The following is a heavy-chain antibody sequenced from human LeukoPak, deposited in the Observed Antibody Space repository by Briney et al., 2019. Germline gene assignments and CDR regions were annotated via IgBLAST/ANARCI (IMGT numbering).Heavy chain of an antibody. J-gene: IGHJ4*02. D-gene: IGHD2-2*02. CDR2: ISSSSSYI. CDR1: GFTFSSYA. CDR3: ARAPKCSSTSCYSWRFDY. V-gene: IGHV3-21*01. Sequence: PGGSLRLSCAASGFTFSSYAMSWVRQAPGKGLEWVSSISSSSSYIYYADSVKGRFTISRDNAKNSLYLQMNSLRAEDTAVYYCARAPKCSSTSCYSWRFDYWGQGTLVTVSS.